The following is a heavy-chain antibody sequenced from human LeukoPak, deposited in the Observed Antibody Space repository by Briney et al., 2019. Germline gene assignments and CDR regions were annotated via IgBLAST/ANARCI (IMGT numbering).Heavy chain of an antibody. Sequence: GGSLRLSCAASGFTFSDYAMTWVRQAPGKGLEWVSAISGSGDTTYYADSVKGRFTISRDNSKNTGYLQLNSLRADDTAVYYCARFAAGGSYYYYMDVWGKGTTVTVSS. CDR1: GFTFSDYA. V-gene: IGHV3-23*01. CDR3: ARFAAGGSYYYYMDV. CDR2: ISGSGDTT. D-gene: IGHD3-10*01. J-gene: IGHJ6*03.